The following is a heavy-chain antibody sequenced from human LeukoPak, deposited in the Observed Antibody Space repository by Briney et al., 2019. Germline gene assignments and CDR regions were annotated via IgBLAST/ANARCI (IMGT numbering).Heavy chain of an antibody. CDR1: GYTFTGYY. J-gene: IGHJ5*02. CDR3: ARDRGYSSSWYNWFDP. CDR2: INPNSGGT. V-gene: IGHV1-2*02. D-gene: IGHD6-13*01. Sequence: ASVTVSCKASGYTFTGYYMHWVRQAPGQGLEWMGWINPNSGGTNYAQKFQGRVTMTRDTSISTAYMELSRLRSDDTAVYYCARDRGYSSSWYNWFDPWGQGTLVTVSS.